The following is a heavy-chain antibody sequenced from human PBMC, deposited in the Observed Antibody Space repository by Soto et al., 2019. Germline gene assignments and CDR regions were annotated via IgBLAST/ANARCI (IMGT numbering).Heavy chain of an antibody. CDR2: IIPILGIA. D-gene: IGHD6-19*01. CDR1: GGTFSSYT. J-gene: IGHJ6*02. V-gene: IGHV1-69*02. CDR3: AGGSGSYYYGMDV. Sequence: SVKVSCKASGGTFSSYTISWVRQAPGQGLEWMGRIIPILGIANYAQKFQGRVTITADKSTSTAYMELSSLRSEDTAVYYCAGGSGSYYYGMDVWGQWTTVTVSS.